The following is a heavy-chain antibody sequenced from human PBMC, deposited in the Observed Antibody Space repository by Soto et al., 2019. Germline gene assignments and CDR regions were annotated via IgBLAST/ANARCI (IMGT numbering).Heavy chain of an antibody. J-gene: IGHJ6*02. CDR2: IRSKAYGGTT. V-gene: IGHV3-49*03. D-gene: IGHD2-2*01. CDR3: TTLLSSVPPTYYYYYGKDV. Sequence: GSLRLSCPASGFTFGDYAMSWFRQAPGKGLEWVGFIRSKAYGGTTEYAASVTGRFTISRDDSKSIAYLQMNSLKTEDTAVYYCTTLLSSVPPTYYYYYGKDVWGQGTTVTVSS. CDR1: GFTFGDYA.